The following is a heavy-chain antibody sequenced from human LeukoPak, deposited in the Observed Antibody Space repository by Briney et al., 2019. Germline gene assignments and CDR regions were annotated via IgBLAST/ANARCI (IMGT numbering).Heavy chain of an antibody. CDR2: ISYDGSNK. CDR1: GFTFSSYG. Sequence: GGSLRLSCAASGFTFSSYGMHWVRQAPGKGLEWVAVISYDGSNKYYADSVKGRFTISRDNSKNTLYLQMNSLRAEDTAVYYCARIAAAGTWSLGFDFWGQGTLVTVSS. J-gene: IGHJ4*02. CDR3: ARIAAAGTWSLGFDF. D-gene: IGHD6-13*01. V-gene: IGHV3-30*03.